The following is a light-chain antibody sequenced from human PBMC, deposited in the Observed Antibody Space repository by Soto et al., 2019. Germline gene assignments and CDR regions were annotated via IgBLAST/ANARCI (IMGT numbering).Light chain of an antibody. CDR2: SAS. V-gene: IGKV3-15*01. J-gene: IGKJ1*01. CDR1: QSVSSN. Sequence: EIVMTQSPATLSVSPGDRATLSCRASQSVSSNLAWYQQKPGQAPRLLIYSASTRATGIPDRFSGGGSGTEFTLTISSLQSEDFAVYYCQQYKNWPTFGQGTKVDI. CDR3: QQYKNWPT.